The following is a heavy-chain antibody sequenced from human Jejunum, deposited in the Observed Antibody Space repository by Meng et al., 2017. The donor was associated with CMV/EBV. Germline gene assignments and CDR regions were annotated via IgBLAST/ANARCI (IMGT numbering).Heavy chain of an antibody. CDR2: IKEDGSEK. J-gene: IGHJ4*02. CDR1: GFTFSKHW. D-gene: IGHD3-9*01. V-gene: IGHV3-7*01. Sequence: AGEGSGFTFSKHWMTWVRQAPGKGLEWVANIKEDGSEKYYVDAVKGRFTISRDNVENSLFLQMNSLRADDTAVYYCARDRNLTFWGQGTRVTVSS. CDR3: ARDRNLTF.